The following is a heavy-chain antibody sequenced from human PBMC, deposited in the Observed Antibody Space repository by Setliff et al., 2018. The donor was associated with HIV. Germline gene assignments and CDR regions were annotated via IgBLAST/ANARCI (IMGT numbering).Heavy chain of an antibody. D-gene: IGHD3-22*01. CDR1: GGSISSSDYY. J-gene: IGHJ4*02. CDR3: AREIPYSYGGRGHPL. Sequence: PSETLSLTCTVSGGSISSSDYYWGWIRQPPGKGLEWIGSIYYTGRSFHNPSLKSRISISIDTSRNQFSLTVSSVTAADTAVYYCAREIPYSYGGRGHPLWGQGTLVTVSS. V-gene: IGHV4-39*07. CDR2: IYYTGRS.